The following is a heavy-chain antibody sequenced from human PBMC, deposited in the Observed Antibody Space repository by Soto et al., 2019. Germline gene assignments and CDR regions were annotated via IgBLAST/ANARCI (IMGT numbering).Heavy chain of an antibody. CDR1: GFTFSSYA. V-gene: IGHV3-23*01. CDR2: ISGSGGST. Sequence: GGSLRLSCAASGFTFSSYAMSWVRQAPGKGLEWVSAISGSGGSTYYADSVKGRFTISRDNSKNTLYLQMNSLRAEDTAVYYCANDCSGGSCYAPPSYYFDYWGQGTLVTVSS. D-gene: IGHD2-15*01. J-gene: IGHJ4*02. CDR3: ANDCSGGSCYAPPSYYFDY.